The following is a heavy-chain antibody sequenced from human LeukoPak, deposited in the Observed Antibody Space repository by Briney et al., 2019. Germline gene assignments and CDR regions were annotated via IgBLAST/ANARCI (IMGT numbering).Heavy chain of an antibody. Sequence: SETLSLTCTVSGGSISSSSYYWGWIRQPPGKGLEWIGSIYYSGSTYYNPSLKSRVTISVDTSKNQFSLKLSFVTAADTAVYYCARDTYYYGSGSWGDLDYWGQGTLVTVSS. J-gene: IGHJ4*02. CDR1: GGSISSSSYY. V-gene: IGHV4-39*07. CDR2: IYYSGST. D-gene: IGHD3-10*01. CDR3: ARDTYYYGSGSWGDLDY.